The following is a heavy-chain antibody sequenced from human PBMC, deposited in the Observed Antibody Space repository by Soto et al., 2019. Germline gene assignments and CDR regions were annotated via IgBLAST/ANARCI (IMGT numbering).Heavy chain of an antibody. Sequence: ASVKVSCKASGFTFTSSAFQWVRQARGQRLEWIGWIAVGSGYTNYAQRFQDRVTLTRDMSTATTYMELSRLTSEDTAIYYCAADATAWQQMVPSDYWGQGTLVTVSS. CDR3: AADATAWQQMVPSDY. D-gene: IGHD2-8*01. J-gene: IGHJ4*02. CDR2: IAVGSGYT. V-gene: IGHV1-58*01. CDR1: GFTFTSSA.